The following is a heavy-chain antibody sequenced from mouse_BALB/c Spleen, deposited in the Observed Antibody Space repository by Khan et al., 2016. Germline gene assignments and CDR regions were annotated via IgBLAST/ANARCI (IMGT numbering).Heavy chain of an antibody. CDR2: IWGDGST. D-gene: IGHD2-4*01. CDR3: ASYYDYDGGFAY. CDR1: GFSVTGFP. Sequence: QVQLKQSGPGLVAPSQSLSITCTVSGFSVTGFPVNWVCQPPGKGLEWLGVIWGDGSTDYDSALKSRPSISKDDSKSQVFLKMNSLQTDDTARYCCASYYDYDGGFAYWGQGTLVTVSA. V-gene: IGHV2-6-7*01. J-gene: IGHJ3*01.